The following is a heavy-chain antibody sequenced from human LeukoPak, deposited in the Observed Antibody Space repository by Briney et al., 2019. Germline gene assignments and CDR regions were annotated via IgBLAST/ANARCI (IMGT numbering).Heavy chain of an antibody. Sequence: PGGSLRLSCAASGSTFSDYYMSWIRQAPGKGLEWVSYISSSGSTIYYADSVKGRFTISRDNAKNSLYLQMNSLRAEDTAVYYCARGAPRRVTAVAGTYFDYWGQGTLVTVSS. D-gene: IGHD6-19*01. CDR1: GSTFSDYY. CDR2: ISSSGSTI. J-gene: IGHJ4*02. CDR3: ARGAPRRVTAVAGTYFDY. V-gene: IGHV3-11*01.